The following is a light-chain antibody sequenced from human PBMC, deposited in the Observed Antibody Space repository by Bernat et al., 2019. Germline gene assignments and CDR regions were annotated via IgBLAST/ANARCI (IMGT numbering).Light chain of an antibody. Sequence: DIQMTQSPSSLSASVGDRVTITCLASQSISSYLNWYQQKPGKAPKLLIYAASSLQSWVPSRFSGSGSGTDFTLTISSLQPEDFATYYCQQSYSTPLYTFGQGTKLEIK. CDR1: QSISSY. J-gene: IGKJ2*01. V-gene: IGKV1-39*01. CDR3: QQSYSTPLYT. CDR2: AAS.